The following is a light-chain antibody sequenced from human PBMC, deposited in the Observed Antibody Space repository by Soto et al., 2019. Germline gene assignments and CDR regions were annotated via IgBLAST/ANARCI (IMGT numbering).Light chain of an antibody. V-gene: IGLV3-9*01. J-gene: IGLJ3*02. Sequence: SYELTQPLSVSVALGQTARITCGGTNIGSKNVHWYQQKPGQAPVVVIYRDGNRPSGIPERFSGSNSGNTATLTISGAQAGDEADYYCQVWDSNTEVVFGGGTKLTVL. CDR2: RDG. CDR1: NIGSKN. CDR3: QVWDSNTEVV.